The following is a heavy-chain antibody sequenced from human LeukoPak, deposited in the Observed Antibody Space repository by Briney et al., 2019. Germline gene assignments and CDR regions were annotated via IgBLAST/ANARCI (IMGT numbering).Heavy chain of an antibody. CDR1: GLTFRDYY. D-gene: IGHD1-1*01. V-gene: IGHV3-11*06. Sequence: PGGSLRLSCVGSGLTFRDYYMTWIRQAPGKGLEWVSYISSSSSDINYADSVKGRYTISRDNAKNSLYLQMNSLRVEDTAVYYCARGNWWGQGTLVTVSS. J-gene: IGHJ4*02. CDR2: ISSSSSDI. CDR3: ARGNW.